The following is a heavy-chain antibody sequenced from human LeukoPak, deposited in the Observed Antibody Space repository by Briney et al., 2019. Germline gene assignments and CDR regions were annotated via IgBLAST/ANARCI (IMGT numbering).Heavy chain of an antibody. CDR1: GYTFTAYY. CDR2: IHPNSGDT. J-gene: IGHJ4*02. CDR3: SREDY. Sequence: GASVKVSCKASGYTFTAYYLLWVRQAPGQGLEWMGWIHPNSGDTNYAQKFQGRVTMTRGTSISTAYLELNRLRSDDTAIYYCSREDYWGQGTLVTVSS. V-gene: IGHV1-2*02.